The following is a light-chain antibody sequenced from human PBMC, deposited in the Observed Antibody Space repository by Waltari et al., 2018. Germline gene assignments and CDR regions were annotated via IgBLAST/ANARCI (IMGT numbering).Light chain of an antibody. V-gene: IGKV1-33*01. CDR2: DAS. Sequence: DIQMTQSPSSLSASVGDRVTITCQASQDISNYLNWYQQKQGKAPKLLIYDASNLETGVPSRFSGSGSGTDFTFTISSLQPEDIATYYCQQANSFPLTFGGGTKVEIK. CDR1: QDISNY. J-gene: IGKJ4*01. CDR3: QQANSFPLT.